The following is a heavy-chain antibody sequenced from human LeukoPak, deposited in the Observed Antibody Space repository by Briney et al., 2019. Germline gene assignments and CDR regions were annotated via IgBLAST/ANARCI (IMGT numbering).Heavy chain of an antibody. CDR2: IIPIFGTA. V-gene: IGHV1-69*05. CDR1: GGTFSSYA. CDR3: ARGPYCGGDCYRPDWYFDL. D-gene: IGHD2-21*02. Sequence: SVKVSCKASGGTFSSYAISWVRQAPGQGLEWMGRIIPIFGTANYAQKFQGRVTITTDESTSTAYMEMSSLRSEDTAVYYCARGPYCGGDCYRPDWYFDLWGRGTLVTVSS. J-gene: IGHJ2*01.